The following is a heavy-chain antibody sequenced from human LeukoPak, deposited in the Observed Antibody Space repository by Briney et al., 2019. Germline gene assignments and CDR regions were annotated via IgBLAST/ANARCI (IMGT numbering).Heavy chain of an antibody. CDR2: FDPEDGET. J-gene: IGHJ4*02. Sequence: ASVKVSCKVSGYTLTELSMHWVRQAPGKGLEWIGGFDPEDGETIYAQKFQGRVTMTEDTSTDTAYMELSSLRSEDTAVYYCARDCGGDCYSEGRYFDYWGQGTLVTVSS. V-gene: IGHV1-24*01. CDR3: ARDCGGDCYSEGRYFDY. CDR1: GYTLTELS. D-gene: IGHD2-21*01.